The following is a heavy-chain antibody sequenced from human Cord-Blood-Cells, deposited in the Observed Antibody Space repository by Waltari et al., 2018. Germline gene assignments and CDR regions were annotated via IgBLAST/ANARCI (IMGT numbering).Heavy chain of an antibody. CDR1: GFTFSSYW. CDR3: ARIRTPSIAVYGMDV. D-gene: IGHD6-6*01. CDR2: IKQDGSEK. Sequence: EVQLVESGGGLVQPGGSLRLSCAAPGFTFSSYWMSWVRQAPGKGLEWVANIKQDGSEKYFVDFVKCRFTISRDNAKNSLYLQMNSLRAEDTAVYYCARIRTPSIAVYGMDVWGQGTTVTVSS. V-gene: IGHV3-7*01. J-gene: IGHJ6*02.